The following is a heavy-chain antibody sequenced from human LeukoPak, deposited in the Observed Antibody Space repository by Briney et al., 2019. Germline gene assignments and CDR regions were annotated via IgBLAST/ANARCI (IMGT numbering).Heavy chain of an antibody. J-gene: IGHJ6*02. CDR1: GGSISRYY. CDR3: ARSPRSGPDYGMDV. D-gene: IGHD1-14*01. CDR2: IYTSGST. Sequence: SETLSLTCTVSGGSISRYYWSWIRQPPGKGLEWIGYIYTSGSTNYNPSLKSRVTISVDTSKNQFSLKLSSVTAADTAVYYCARSPRSGPDYGMDVWGQGTTVTVSS. V-gene: IGHV4-4*09.